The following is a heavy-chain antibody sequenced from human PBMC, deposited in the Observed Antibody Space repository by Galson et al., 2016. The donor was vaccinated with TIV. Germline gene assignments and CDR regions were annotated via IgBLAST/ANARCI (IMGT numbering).Heavy chain of an antibody. D-gene: IGHD4-11*01. CDR3: ATSLDYSQIFDY. Sequence: SVKVSCKAPGGTFSSFVFNWVRQAPGQGLEWMGGITPLFGTTTYAQKFQGRVTMTEDSSTDTAYMDLSSLRSEDTAVYFCATSLDYSQIFDYWGHGHLVTSPS. CDR1: GGTFSSFV. CDR2: ITPLFGTT. J-gene: IGHJ4*01. V-gene: IGHV1-69*13.